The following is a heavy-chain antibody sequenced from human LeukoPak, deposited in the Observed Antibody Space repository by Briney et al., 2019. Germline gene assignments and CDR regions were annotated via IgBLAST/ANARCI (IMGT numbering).Heavy chain of an antibody. J-gene: IGHJ5*02. CDR1: GGXISSYY. Sequence: PSETLSLTCTVSGGXISSYYWSWIRQPPGKGQEWIGYIYYSGTTNYNPSLKSRVTISVDTSKNQFSLKLSPVTAADTAVYYCARDSSGYGWFDPWGQGTLVTVSS. CDR2: IYYSGTT. D-gene: IGHD3-22*01. V-gene: IGHV4-59*01. CDR3: ARDSSGYGWFDP.